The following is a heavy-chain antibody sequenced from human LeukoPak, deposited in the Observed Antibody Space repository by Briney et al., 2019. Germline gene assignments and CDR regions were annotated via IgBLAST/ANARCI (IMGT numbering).Heavy chain of an antibody. CDR3: ARGYYGSGFDY. Sequence: PAETLSLTCTVSGGSISDAAYYWSWIRQHPGEGLEWIGYIYYSGSTSYNPSLKSRVTISVDTSKNQFSLKLTSVTAADTAVYYCARGYYGSGFDYWGQGTLVTVSS. CDR1: GGSISDAAYY. J-gene: IGHJ4*02. D-gene: IGHD3-10*01. CDR2: IYYSGST. V-gene: IGHV4-31*03.